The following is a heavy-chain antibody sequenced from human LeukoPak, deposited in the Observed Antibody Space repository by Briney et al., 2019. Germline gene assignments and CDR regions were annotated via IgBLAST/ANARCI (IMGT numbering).Heavy chain of an antibody. V-gene: IGHV1-8*01. Sequence: GSVKVSCKASGYTFTGYDINWVRQANGQGLEWMGWMNPKNTNTGFPQKFQGRVTMTRNTSISTAYMELSSLRSEDTAVYYCARGYYTVTSSSVVNWFDPWGQGTLVTVSS. D-gene: IGHD4-17*01. J-gene: IGHJ5*02. CDR2: MNPKNTNT. CDR1: GYTFTGYD. CDR3: ARGYYTVTSSSVVNWFDP.